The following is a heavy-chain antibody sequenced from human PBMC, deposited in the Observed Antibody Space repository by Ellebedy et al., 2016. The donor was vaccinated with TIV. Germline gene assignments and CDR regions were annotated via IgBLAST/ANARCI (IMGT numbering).Heavy chain of an antibody. CDR3: ARRVGARPPDF. CDR2: IYSSGST. D-gene: IGHD1-26*01. J-gene: IGHJ4*02. V-gene: IGHV4-39*01. CDR1: GGSISSSNYH. Sequence: SETLSLTXTVSGGSISSSNYHWDWIRQPPGKGLEWIGSIYSSGSTSYTPSLKSRVTISVDTSKNQFSLKLSSVTAADTAVYYCARRVGARPPDFWGQGTLVTVSS.